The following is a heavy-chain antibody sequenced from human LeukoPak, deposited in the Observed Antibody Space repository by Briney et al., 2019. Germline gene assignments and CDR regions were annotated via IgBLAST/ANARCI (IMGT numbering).Heavy chain of an antibody. V-gene: IGHV3-48*03. Sequence: GGSLRLSCAASGFTFSSYEMNWVRQAPGKGLEWVSYISSSGSTIYYAHSVKGRFTISRDNATNSLYMQMNSLRAEDTAVYYCARDLFGGEYSGSYPSLGYWGQGTLVTVSS. D-gene: IGHD1-26*01. CDR3: ARDLFGGEYSGSYPSLGY. CDR1: GFTFSSYE. J-gene: IGHJ4*02. CDR2: ISSSGSTI.